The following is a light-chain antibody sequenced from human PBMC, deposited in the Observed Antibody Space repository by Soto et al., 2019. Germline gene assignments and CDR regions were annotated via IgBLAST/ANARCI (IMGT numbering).Light chain of an antibody. V-gene: IGLV2-14*01. Sequence: QSALTQPASVSGSPGQSITISCTGTSSDVGGYNYVSWYQQHPGKAPKLIIYEVSNRPSGGSNRFSGSKSGNTASLTISGLQAEDEADYYCNSYTRKSTGVFGTGTKVTVL. CDR1: SSDVGGYNY. CDR2: EVS. CDR3: NSYTRKSTGV. J-gene: IGLJ1*01.